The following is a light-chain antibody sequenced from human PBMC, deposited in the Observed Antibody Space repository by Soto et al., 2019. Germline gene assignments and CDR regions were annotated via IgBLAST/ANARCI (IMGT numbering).Light chain of an antibody. Sequence: QSVLTQPPSASGTPGQRVTLSCSGSSSNIGSNYVYWYQQLPGTAPKLLIYRNNQRPSGVPDRFSGSKSGTSASLAISGLRPEDEADYYCAAWDDSLSGQVFGTGTKVTVL. CDR2: RNN. J-gene: IGLJ1*01. CDR3: AAWDDSLSGQV. CDR1: SSNIGSNY. V-gene: IGLV1-47*01.